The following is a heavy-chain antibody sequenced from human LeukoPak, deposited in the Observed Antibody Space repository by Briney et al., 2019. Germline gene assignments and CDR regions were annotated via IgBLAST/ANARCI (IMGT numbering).Heavy chain of an antibody. Sequence: GGSLRLSCAASKFTFGAYSMNWVRQAPGKGLEWVSSISHSGTPTYYADSVKGRFTISRDNAKNSLYLQMNSLRAEDTAVYYCARAGRLWFGESQRLDVWGKGTTVTISS. CDR2: ISHSGTPT. CDR3: ARAGRLWFGESQRLDV. CDR1: KFTFGAYS. V-gene: IGHV3-48*04. J-gene: IGHJ6*04. D-gene: IGHD3-10*01.